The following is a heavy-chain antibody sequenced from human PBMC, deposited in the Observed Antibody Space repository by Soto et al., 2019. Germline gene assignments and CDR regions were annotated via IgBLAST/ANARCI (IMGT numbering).Heavy chain of an antibody. CDR2: ISYDGSNK. J-gene: IGHJ5*02. CDR1: GFTFSSYA. Sequence: QVQLVESGGGVVQPGRSLRLSCAASGFTFSSYAMHWVRQAPGKGLEWVAVISYDGSNKYYADSVKGRFTISRDTAKNTLYLQMNSLRAEDTAVYYCARDSSEWFGEVNWFDTWGQGTLVTVSS. V-gene: IGHV3-30-3*01. D-gene: IGHD3-10*01. CDR3: ARDSSEWFGEVNWFDT.